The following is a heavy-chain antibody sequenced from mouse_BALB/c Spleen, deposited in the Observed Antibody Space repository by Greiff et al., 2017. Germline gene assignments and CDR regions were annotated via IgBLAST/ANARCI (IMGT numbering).Heavy chain of an antibody. V-gene: IGHV1-15*01. CDR3: TKGDWDFDY. CDR1: GYTFTDYE. Sequence: QVQLQQSGAELVRPGASVTLSCTASGYTFTDYEMHWVKQTPVHGLEWIGAIDPETGGTAYNQKFKGKATLTADKSSSTAYMELRSLTSEDSAVYYCTKGDWDFDYWGQGTTLTVSS. CDR2: IDPETGGT. J-gene: IGHJ2*01. D-gene: IGHD4-1*01.